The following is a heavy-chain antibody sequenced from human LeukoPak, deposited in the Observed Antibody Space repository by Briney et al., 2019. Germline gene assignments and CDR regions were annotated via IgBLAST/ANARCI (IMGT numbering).Heavy chain of an antibody. J-gene: IGHJ3*02. CDR3: AREFCSGANCYPMGAFDM. CDR1: GFTFRSYS. Sequence: PGGSLRLSCATSGFTFRSYSMSWVRQVPGKGLEWVASIKQDGSEKYYVDSVKGRFTISRGNAKNSLYLQMNSLRAEDTAVYYCAREFCSGANCYPMGAFDMWGQGTMVTVSS. V-gene: IGHV3-7*01. D-gene: IGHD2-15*01. CDR2: IKQDGSEK.